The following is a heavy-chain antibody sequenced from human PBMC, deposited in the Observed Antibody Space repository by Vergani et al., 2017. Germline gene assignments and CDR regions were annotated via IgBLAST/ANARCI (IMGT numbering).Heavy chain of an antibody. CDR2: IHTGGST. D-gene: IGHD6-13*01. J-gene: IGHJ4*02. Sequence: QVKLQESGPGLLKPSQTLSLTCTVSGESIRSGSHYWSWIRQPAGKGPEWIGHIHTGGSTDLNPSFKSRVSISIDTSKNHFSLRLSSVTAADTAVYYCARGGDSSSSWYDYWGQGTLVTVSS. V-gene: IGHV4-61*02. CDR1: GESIRSGSHY. CDR3: ARGGDSSSSWYDY.